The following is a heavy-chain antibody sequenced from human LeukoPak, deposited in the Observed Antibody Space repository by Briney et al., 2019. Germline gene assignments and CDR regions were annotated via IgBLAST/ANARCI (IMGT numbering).Heavy chain of an antibody. J-gene: IGHJ4*02. D-gene: IGHD1-26*01. V-gene: IGHV3-64*01. CDR3: AREGSPGTLDY. Sequence: GGSLRLSCAASGFTFNGYSMYWVRQAPGREPEYISAISGNGDTTYYANSVKGRFTISRDNSKNTLYLQMGSLRVDDRALYYCAREGSPGTLDYWGQGTLVTVSS. CDR2: ISGNGDTT. CDR1: GFTFNGYS.